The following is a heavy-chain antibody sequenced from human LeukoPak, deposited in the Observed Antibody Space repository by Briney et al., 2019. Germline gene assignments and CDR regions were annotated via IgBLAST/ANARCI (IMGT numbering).Heavy chain of an antibody. V-gene: IGHV1-69*02. Sequence: ASVKVSCKASGGTFSSYTISWVRQAPGQGLEWMGRIIPILGIANYAQKFQGRVTITADKSTSTAYMELSSLRSEDTAVYYCARGWPRYYYYMDVWGKGTTVTVSS. CDR3: ARGWPRYYYYMDV. D-gene: IGHD5-24*01. CDR2: IIPILGIA. CDR1: GGTFSSYT. J-gene: IGHJ6*03.